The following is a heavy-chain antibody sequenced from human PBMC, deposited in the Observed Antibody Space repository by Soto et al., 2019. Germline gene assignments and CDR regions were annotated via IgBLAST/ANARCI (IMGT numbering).Heavy chain of an antibody. CDR1: GFTFSSYA. J-gene: IGHJ4*02. V-gene: IGHV3-23*01. CDR3: AKPDGYSGYELIDY. D-gene: IGHD5-12*01. Sequence: GGSLRLSCAASGFTFSSYAMSWVRQAPGKGLEWVSAISGSGGSTYYADSVKGRFTISRDNSKNTLYLQMNSLRAEDTAVYYCAKPDGYSGYELIDYWGQGTLVTVSS. CDR2: ISGSGGST.